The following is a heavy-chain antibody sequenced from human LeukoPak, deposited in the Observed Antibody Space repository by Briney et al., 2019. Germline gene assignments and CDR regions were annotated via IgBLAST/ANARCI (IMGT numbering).Heavy chain of an antibody. J-gene: IGHJ4*02. Sequence: GESLRLSCAASGFTFRSYSMHWVRQAPGKGLEWVSFISSSSSHIYYADSVKGRFTISRDNAKNSLYLLMDSLRAEDTAVYYCAKAVADSSGHYWVYFDYWGQGILVTVSS. CDR3: AKAVADSSGHYWVYFDY. CDR1: GFTFRSYS. D-gene: IGHD6-19*01. CDR2: ISSSSSHI. V-gene: IGHV3-21*01.